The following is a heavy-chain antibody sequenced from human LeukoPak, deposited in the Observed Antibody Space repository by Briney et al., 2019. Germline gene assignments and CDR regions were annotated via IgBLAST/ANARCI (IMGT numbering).Heavy chain of an antibody. D-gene: IGHD3-22*01. CDR1: GFTFSSYG. CDR3: ARPYYDSSGYYYWGNAFDI. Sequence: QPGRSLRLSCAASGFTFSSYGMHWVRQAPGKGLEWVAVIWYDGSNKYYADSVKGRFTISRDNSKNTLYLQMNSLRAEDTAVYYCARPYYDSSGYYYWGNAFDIWGQGTMVTVSS. CDR2: IWYDGSNK. V-gene: IGHV3-33*01. J-gene: IGHJ3*02.